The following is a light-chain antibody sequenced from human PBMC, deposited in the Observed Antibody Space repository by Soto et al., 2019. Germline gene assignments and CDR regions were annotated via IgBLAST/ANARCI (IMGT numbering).Light chain of an antibody. CDR1: QSVSSN. CDR2: DAS. V-gene: IGKV3-15*01. J-gene: IGKJ2*01. CDR3: QQYNAWPPYT. Sequence: EIVMTQSPATLSVSPGERATLSCRASQSVSSNLAWYQQKPGQAPRLLIYDASTRATGIAARFSGSGSGTESTLSISSLQSEDFAVYYCQQYNAWPPYTFGQGTKVEIK.